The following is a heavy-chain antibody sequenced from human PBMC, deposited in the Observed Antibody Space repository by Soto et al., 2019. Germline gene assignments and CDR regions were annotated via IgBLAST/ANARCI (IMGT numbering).Heavy chain of an antibody. J-gene: IGHJ6*02. CDR1: GYTFTSYY. D-gene: IGHD6-6*01. CDR3: AMGQLAIFYYYYGMDV. Sequence: QVQLVQSGAEVKKPGASVKVSCKASGYTFTSYYMHWVRQAPGQGLEWMGIINPSGGSTSYAQKFQGRVTMTRDTSTSTVYMELSSLRSEDTAVYYCAMGQLAIFYYYYGMDVWGQGTTVTVSS. V-gene: IGHV1-46*01. CDR2: INPSGGST.